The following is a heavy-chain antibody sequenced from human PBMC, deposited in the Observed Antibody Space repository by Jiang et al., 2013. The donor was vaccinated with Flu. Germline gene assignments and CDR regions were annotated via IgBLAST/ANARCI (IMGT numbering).Heavy chain of an antibody. D-gene: IGHD1-26*01. V-gene: IGHV7-4-1*02. CDR3: ARGGELDF. J-gene: IGHJ4*02. CDR1: GYTFTSHA. Sequence: GASVKVSCKAYGYTFTSHAINWVRQAPGQGLEWMGRINTYTGNPTYAQGFTGRFVFSVDTSITTAYLQINSLKTDDTGVYYCARGGELDFWGQGTLVTVSS. CDR2: INTYTGNP.